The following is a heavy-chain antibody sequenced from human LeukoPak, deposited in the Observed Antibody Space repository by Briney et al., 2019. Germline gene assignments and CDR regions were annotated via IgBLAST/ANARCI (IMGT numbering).Heavy chain of an antibody. J-gene: IGHJ4*02. Sequence: PSETLSLTCTVSGASISSYYWSWIRQPPGKGLEWIGYIYYSGSTNYNPSLKSRVTISVDTSKNQFSLKLSSVTAADTAVYYCARDNQLYYYGSGSYYNVVPFDYWGQGTLVTVSS. D-gene: IGHD3-10*01. V-gene: IGHV4-59*12. CDR1: GASISSYY. CDR2: IYYSGST. CDR3: ARDNQLYYYGSGSYYNVVPFDY.